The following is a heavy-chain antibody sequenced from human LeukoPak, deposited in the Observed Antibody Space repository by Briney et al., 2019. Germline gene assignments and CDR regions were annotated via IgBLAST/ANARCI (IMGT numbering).Heavy chain of an antibody. CDR3: ARRSSSWYPDY. D-gene: IGHD6-13*01. Sequence: SETLSLTCTVSGVSIRSYYWSWIRQPPGKGLEWIGYIHYTGSTNYNPSLKSRVTISVDTSKNQFSLQLSSVTATDTAVYFCARRSSSWYPDYWGQGTLVTVSS. CDR2: IHYTGST. J-gene: IGHJ4*02. V-gene: IGHV4-59*08. CDR1: GVSIRSYY.